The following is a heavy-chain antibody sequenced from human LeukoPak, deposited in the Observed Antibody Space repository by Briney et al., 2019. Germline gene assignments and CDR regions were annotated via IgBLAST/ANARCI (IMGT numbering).Heavy chain of an antibody. CDR1: GYTFTSYW. CDR3: ARQEDGYNYGDIDY. V-gene: IGHV5-51*01. D-gene: IGHD5-24*01. Sequence: GESLKISCKGSGYTFTSYWIAWVRKMPGKGLESLAIIYPGDSDTRYSPSFQGQVTISADKSISTAYLQWSSLKASDTAMYYCARQEDGYNYGDIDYWGQGTLVTVSS. J-gene: IGHJ4*02. CDR2: IYPGDSDT.